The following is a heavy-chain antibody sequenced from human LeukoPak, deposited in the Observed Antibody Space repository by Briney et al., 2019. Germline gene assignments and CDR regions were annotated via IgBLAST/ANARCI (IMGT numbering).Heavy chain of an antibody. CDR2: IYYSGST. CDR1: GDSISSTTYY. CDR3: ASLPATFDFWSGTFDY. J-gene: IGHJ4*02. V-gene: IGHV4-39*01. Sequence: PSETLSLTCTVSGDSISSTTYYWGWIRQPPGKGLEWIGSIYYSGSTYYNPSLKSRVTISVDTSKNQFSLKLSSVTAADTAAYYCASLPATFDFWSGTFDYWGQGTLVTVSS. D-gene: IGHD3-3*01.